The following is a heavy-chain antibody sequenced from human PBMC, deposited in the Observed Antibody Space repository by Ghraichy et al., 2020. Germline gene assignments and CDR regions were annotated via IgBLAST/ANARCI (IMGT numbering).Heavy chain of an antibody. CDR3: ARGGFSSAWYYEH. V-gene: IGHV4-38-2*02. CDR2: IYHSGTA. J-gene: IGHJ1*01. Sequence: SETLSLTCSVSGYSISSGYYWGWIRQPPGKGLERLGVIYHSGTAYYNSSLKSRVTISVDTSKNQFSLKLTSVTAADTAVYWCARGGFSSAWYYEHWGQGTLVPVSS. CDR1: GYSISSGYY. D-gene: IGHD6-19*01.